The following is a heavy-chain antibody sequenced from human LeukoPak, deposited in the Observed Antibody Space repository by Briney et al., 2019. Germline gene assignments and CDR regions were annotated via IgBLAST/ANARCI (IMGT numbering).Heavy chain of an antibody. Sequence: PGGSLRLSCAASGFTFSFYAMSWVRQAPGKGLEWVSYISSSSSTIYYADSVKGRFTISRDNAENSLYLRMNSLRAEDTAVYYCARANLFTNFDYWGQGTLVTVSS. J-gene: IGHJ4*02. CDR2: ISSSSSTI. V-gene: IGHV3-48*01. CDR3: ARANLFTNFDY. CDR1: GFTFSFYA.